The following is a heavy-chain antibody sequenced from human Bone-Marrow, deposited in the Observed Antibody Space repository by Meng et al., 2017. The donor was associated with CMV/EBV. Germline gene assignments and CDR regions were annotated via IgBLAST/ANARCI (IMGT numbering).Heavy chain of an antibody. Sequence: ASVKVSCKATGYTFTDYYIHWVRQAPGQGLEWMGWINPNSGGTNYAQKFQGRVTMTRDTSISTAYMELSRLRSDDTAMYYCAREAAAGRKGPYSDMDVWGQGTMVTVSS. CDR3: AREAAAGRKGPYSDMDV. CDR1: GYTFTDYY. D-gene: IGHD6-13*01. V-gene: IGHV1-2*02. CDR2: INPNSGGT. J-gene: IGHJ6*02.